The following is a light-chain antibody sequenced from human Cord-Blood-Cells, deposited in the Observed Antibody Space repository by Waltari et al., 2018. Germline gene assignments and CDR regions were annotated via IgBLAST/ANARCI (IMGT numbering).Light chain of an antibody. CDR1: SSDVGGYNY. J-gene: IGLJ2*01. CDR2: DVS. V-gene: IGLV2-14*01. Sequence: QSALTQPASVSGSPGQSITISCTGTSSDVGGYNYVSWYQQHPGKAPKLMIYDVSKRPSGVSNRFSGSKSGNTASLTISGLQAEDEADDYCSSYTSSSTSVFGGGTKLTVL. CDR3: SSYTSSSTSV.